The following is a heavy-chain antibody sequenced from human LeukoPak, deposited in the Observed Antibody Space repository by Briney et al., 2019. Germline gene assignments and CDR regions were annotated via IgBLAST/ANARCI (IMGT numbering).Heavy chain of an antibody. CDR1: GGTFSSYA. V-gene: IGHV1-69*04. CDR3: ARGTYYYDSSGYYALGY. D-gene: IGHD3-22*01. Sequence: WASVKVSCKASGGTFSSYAISWVRQAPGQGLEWMGRIIPILGIANYAQKFQGRVTITADKSTSTAYMELSSLRSEDTAVYCCARGTYYYDSSGYYALGYWGQGTLVTVSS. J-gene: IGHJ4*02. CDR2: IIPILGIA.